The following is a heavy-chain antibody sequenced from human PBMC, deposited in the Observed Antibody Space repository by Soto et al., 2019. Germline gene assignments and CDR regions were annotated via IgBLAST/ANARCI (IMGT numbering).Heavy chain of an antibody. V-gene: IGHV4-59*01. Sequence: SSETLSLTCTVSGGSISSYYWSWIRQPPGKGLEWIGYIYYSGSTNYNPSLKSRVTISVDTSKNQFSLKLSSVTAADTAVYYCARVTTIFGGTREWGQGTLVTVSS. CDR2: IYYSGST. D-gene: IGHD3-3*01. CDR1: GGSISSYY. J-gene: IGHJ4*02. CDR3: ARVTTIFGGTRE.